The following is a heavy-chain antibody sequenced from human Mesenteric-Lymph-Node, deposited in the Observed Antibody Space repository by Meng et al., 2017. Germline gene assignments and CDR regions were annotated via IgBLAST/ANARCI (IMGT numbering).Heavy chain of an antibody. V-gene: IGHV3-23*01. J-gene: IGHJ4*02. Sequence: GESLKISCAASGFTWSNCAMSWVRQAPGQGLEWVSTISSDGSFTNFAGTVKGRFTISRDISKNYLYLQMHSLKAEDTAVYYCARTSELLWFGELLRHGFDYWGQGTLVTVSS. D-gene: IGHD3-10*01. CDR3: ARTSELLWFGELLRHGFDY. CDR2: ISSDGSFT. CDR1: GFTWSNCA.